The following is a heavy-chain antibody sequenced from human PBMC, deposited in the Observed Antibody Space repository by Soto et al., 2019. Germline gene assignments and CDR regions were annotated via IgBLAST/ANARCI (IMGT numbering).Heavy chain of an antibody. Sequence: QITLKESGSPLVRPAQTLTLTCAFSGFSLTTTSMGVAWIRQPTGKALEWLALIYWDDDQRYSPSLKDRLTISKDTSRSRVVLTISNMNPEDTGTYFCAHAGDYDLLSFDHWGPGTLVTVSS. CDR3: AHAGDYDLLSFDH. CDR2: IYWDDDQ. CDR1: GFSLTTTSMG. J-gene: IGHJ4*02. D-gene: IGHD4-17*01. V-gene: IGHV2-5*02.